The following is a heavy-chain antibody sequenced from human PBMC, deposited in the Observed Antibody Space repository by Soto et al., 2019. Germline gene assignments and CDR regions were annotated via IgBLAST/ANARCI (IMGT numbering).Heavy chain of an antibody. V-gene: IGHV4-31*03. CDR1: GGSISSGGYY. D-gene: IGHD2-15*01. CDR3: ARWKTGDKDIVDGMDV. CDR2: IYYSGST. Sequence: PSETLSLTCTVSGGSISSGGYYWSWIRQHPGKGLEWIGYIYYSGSTYYNPSLKSRVTISVDTSKNQFSLKLSSVTAADTAVYYCARWKTGDKDIVDGMDVWGQGTTVTVSS. J-gene: IGHJ6*02.